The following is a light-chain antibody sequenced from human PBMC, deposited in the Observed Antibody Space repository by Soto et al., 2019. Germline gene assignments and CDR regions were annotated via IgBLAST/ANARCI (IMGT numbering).Light chain of an antibody. V-gene: IGKV1-39*01. CDR2: GAS. CDR1: QSFDTY. J-gene: IGKJ4*01. Sequence: DIQLTQSPSSLSASVGDRVTITCRASQSFDTYLSWFQQKPGKAPKLLIYGASRLQSGVPSRFSGSGTGTLFTLTISSLQPEDFATYYCQQSYSTPLTFGGGTKVEIK. CDR3: QQSYSTPLT.